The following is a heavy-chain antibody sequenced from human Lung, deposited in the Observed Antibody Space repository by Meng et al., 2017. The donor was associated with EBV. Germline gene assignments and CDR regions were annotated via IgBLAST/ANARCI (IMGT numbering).Heavy chain of an antibody. Sequence: QCRLVQVGAELKRPGESVKVSCKASGYTVTHYTTLWVRKAPGQRLEWRGWINAGNGNTRYSQKFQGRVTINRDTTATTAYMELGSLRSEDTAVYYCARDHGVAVPGAMRINWFDPWGQGTLVTVSS. CDR1: GYTVTHYT. D-gene: IGHD2-2*01. CDR2: INAGNGNT. V-gene: IGHV1-3*01. J-gene: IGHJ5*02. CDR3: ARDHGVAVPGAMRINWFDP.